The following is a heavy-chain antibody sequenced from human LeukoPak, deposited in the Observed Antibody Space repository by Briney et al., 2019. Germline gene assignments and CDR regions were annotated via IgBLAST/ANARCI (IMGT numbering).Heavy chain of an antibody. D-gene: IGHD1-26*01. V-gene: IGHV4-59*08. J-gene: IGHJ4*02. CDR1: GGSISNYD. CDR2: VDYTGST. CDR3: ARIIVGATFDY. Sequence: SETLSLTCTVSGGSISNYDWSWIRQPPGKGLEWIGFVDYTGSTNYSPSLKSRVTISVDTSKNQFSLKLSSVTAADTAVYYCARIIVGATFDYWGQGTLVTVSS.